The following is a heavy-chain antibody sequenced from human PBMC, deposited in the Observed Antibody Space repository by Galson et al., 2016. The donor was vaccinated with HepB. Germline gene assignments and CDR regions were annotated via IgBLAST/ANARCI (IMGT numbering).Heavy chain of an antibody. V-gene: IGHV6-1*01. D-gene: IGHD7-27*01. CDR2: TYYRSNWYH. CDR3: ARAKANWDGGGDNWFDP. CDR1: GDSDSSNSAA. J-gene: IGHJ5*02. Sequence: CAISGDSDSSNSAAWNWFRWSPSRGLEWLGRTYYRSNWYHHYAVSVKSRITVNADTSKNQFSLQLNSVTPEDTAVYYCARAKANWDGGGDNWFDPWGQGTLVTVSS.